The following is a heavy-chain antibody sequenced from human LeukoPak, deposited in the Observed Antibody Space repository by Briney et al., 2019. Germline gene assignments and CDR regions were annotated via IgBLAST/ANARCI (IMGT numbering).Heavy chain of an antibody. CDR3: ARFPCSGDSCYSGIRAFDI. J-gene: IGHJ3*02. CDR1: GGSISSYY. D-gene: IGHD2-15*01. V-gene: IGHV4-4*07. CDR2: IYITGYT. Sequence: SETLSLTCTVSGGSISSYYWSWIRQPPGKGLERIGRIYITGYTNYNPSLKSRVTIAADTSKNQFSLRLSSVTAADTAVYYCARFPCSGDSCYSGIRAFDIWGQGTMVTVSS.